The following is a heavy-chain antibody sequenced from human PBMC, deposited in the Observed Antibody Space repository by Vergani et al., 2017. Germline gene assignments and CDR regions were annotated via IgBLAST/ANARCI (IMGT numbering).Heavy chain of an antibody. CDR2: IVVGSGNT. Sequence: QMQLVQSGPEVKKPGTSVKVSCKASGFTFTSSAMQWVRQARGQRLEWIGWIVVGSGNTNYAQKFQERVTITRDMSTSTAYMELSSLRSEDTAVYYCARGDNLYGDYVEPPDYWGQGTLVTVSS. CDR3: ARGDNLYGDYVEPPDY. V-gene: IGHV1-58*02. D-gene: IGHD4-17*01. CDR1: GFTFTSSA. J-gene: IGHJ4*02.